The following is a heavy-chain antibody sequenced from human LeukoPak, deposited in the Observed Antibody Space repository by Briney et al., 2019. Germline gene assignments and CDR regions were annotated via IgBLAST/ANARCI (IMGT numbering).Heavy chain of an antibody. J-gene: IGHJ4*02. V-gene: IGHV3-21*01. Sequence: GGSLRLSCAASGFTFSSYSMNWVRQAPGKGLEWVSSISSSSSYIYYADSVKGRFTISRDNAKNSLYLQMNSLRAEDTAVYYCARDRSGRAWQEFDYWGQGTLVTVSS. CDR3: ARDRSGRAWQEFDY. D-gene: IGHD1-26*01. CDR2: ISSSSSYI. CDR1: GFTFSSYS.